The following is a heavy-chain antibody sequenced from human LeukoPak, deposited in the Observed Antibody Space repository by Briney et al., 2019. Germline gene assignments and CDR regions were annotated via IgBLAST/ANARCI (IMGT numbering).Heavy chain of an antibody. CDR2: TYYRSKWYN. Sequence: SQTLPLTCAISGDSVSSNSAAWNWIRQSPSRGLEWLGRTYYRSKWYNDYTVSVKSRITINPDTSKNQFSLQLNSVTPQDTAVYYCAREVAVSYYFDYWGQGTLVTVSS. CDR1: GDSVSSNSAA. D-gene: IGHD6-19*01. V-gene: IGHV6-1*01. CDR3: AREVAVSYYFDY. J-gene: IGHJ4*02.